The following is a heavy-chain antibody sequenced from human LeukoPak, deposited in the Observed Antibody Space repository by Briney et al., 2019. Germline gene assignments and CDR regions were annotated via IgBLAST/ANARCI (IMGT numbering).Heavy chain of an antibody. D-gene: IGHD4-17*01. CDR1: AGSISSSGYY. Sequence: SETLSFTCTVSAGSISSSGYYWSWIRQHPGKGLEWIGYIYYSGSTYYNPSLKSRVTISVDTSKNQFSLKLSSVTAADTAVYYCARATVTTAPFDYWGQGTLVTVSS. CDR3: ARATVTTAPFDY. CDR2: IYYSGST. J-gene: IGHJ4*02. V-gene: IGHV4-31*03.